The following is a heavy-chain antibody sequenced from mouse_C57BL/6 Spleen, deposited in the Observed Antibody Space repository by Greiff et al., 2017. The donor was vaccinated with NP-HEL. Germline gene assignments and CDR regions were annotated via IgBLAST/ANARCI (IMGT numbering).Heavy chain of an antibody. D-gene: IGHD2-4*01. J-gene: IGHJ3*01. V-gene: IGHV1-64*01. CDR1: GYTFTSYW. Sequence: QVQLKQPGAELVKPGASVKLSCKASGYTFTSYWMHWVKQRPGQGLEWIGMIHPNSGSTNYNEKFKSKATLTVDKSSSTAYMQLSSLTSEDSAVYYCARGDYDSAYWGQGTLVTVSA. CDR3: ARGDYDSAY. CDR2: IHPNSGST.